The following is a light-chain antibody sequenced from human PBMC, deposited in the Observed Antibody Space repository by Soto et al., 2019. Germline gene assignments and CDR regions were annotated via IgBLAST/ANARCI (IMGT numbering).Light chain of an antibody. CDR2: ATS. CDR1: QGVGGW. V-gene: IGKV1-12*01. CDR3: QQTHSLPLS. Sequence: MTQSPSSVSASVGDRVTMTCRASQGVGGWLAWYQQKPGKVPKLLIYATSSLHNGVPSRFSGSGSGTDFTLSISSLQPEDFATYYCQQTHSLPLSFGPGTKVDIK. J-gene: IGKJ3*01.